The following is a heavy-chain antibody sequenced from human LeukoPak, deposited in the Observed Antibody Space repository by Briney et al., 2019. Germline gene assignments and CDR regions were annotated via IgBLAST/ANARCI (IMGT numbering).Heavy chain of an antibody. V-gene: IGHV3-23*01. J-gene: IGHJ4*02. CDR3: AKGMYYYDSSGYRFFDY. CDR1: GFPFSRYW. D-gene: IGHD3-22*01. Sequence: GGSLRLSCAASGFPFSRYWMNWVRQAPGKGLEWVSGISVSGGSTYYADSVKGRFTISRDNSKNTLYLQVNSLRAEHTAVYYCAKGMYYYDSSGYRFFDYWGRGTLVTVSS. CDR2: ISVSGGST.